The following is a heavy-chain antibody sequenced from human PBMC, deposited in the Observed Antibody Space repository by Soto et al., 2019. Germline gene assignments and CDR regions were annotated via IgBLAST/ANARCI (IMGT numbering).Heavy chain of an antibody. CDR3: AKESMVRGGYYFDY. Sequence: EVQLLESGGGLVQPGGSLRLSCAASGFTFSSYAMTWVRQAPGKRLEWVSAISTSGGSTYYADSVKGRFTISRDNSKNTLYLQMNSLRAEDTAVYSCAKESMVRGGYYFDYWGQGTLVTVSS. V-gene: IGHV3-23*01. CDR2: ISTSGGST. CDR1: GFTFSSYA. D-gene: IGHD3-10*01. J-gene: IGHJ4*02.